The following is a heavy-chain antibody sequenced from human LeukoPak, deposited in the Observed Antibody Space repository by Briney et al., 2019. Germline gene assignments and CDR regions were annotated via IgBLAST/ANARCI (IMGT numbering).Heavy chain of an antibody. V-gene: IGHV3-30*18. J-gene: IGHJ6*02. CDR1: GFTFSSYG. Sequence: SGRSLRLSCAASGFTFSSYGMHWVRQAPGKGLEWVGVISYDGSNKYYADSVKGRFTISRDNSKNTLYLQMNSLRAEDTAVYYCAKDGYSSSWYLHYYYYGMDVWGQGTTVTVSS. CDR3: AKDGYSSSWYLHYYYYGMDV. CDR2: ISYDGSNK. D-gene: IGHD6-13*01.